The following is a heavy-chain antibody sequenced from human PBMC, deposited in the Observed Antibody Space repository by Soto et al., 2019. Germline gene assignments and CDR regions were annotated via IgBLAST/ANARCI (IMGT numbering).Heavy chain of an antibody. V-gene: IGHV1-58*02. J-gene: IGHJ4*02. CDR3: AAAVETETALDY. CDR2: IVVGSGNT. D-gene: IGHD5-18*01. CDR1: GFTFTSSA. Sequence: SVKVSCTASGFTFTSSARQWVRQARGQRLEWIGWIVVGSGNTNYAQKFQERVTITRDKSTSTAYMELSSLRSEDTAVYYCAAAVETETALDYWGQGTLVTVSS.